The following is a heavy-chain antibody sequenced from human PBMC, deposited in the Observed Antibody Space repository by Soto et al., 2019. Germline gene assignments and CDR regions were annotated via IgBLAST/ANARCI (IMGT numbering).Heavy chain of an antibody. J-gene: IGHJ3*02. V-gene: IGHV4-59*01. D-gene: IGHD2-8*01. CDR3: ARAVSALAPADI. CDR2: IFYRGSN. CDR1: GGSISPYY. Sequence: QVQLQESGPGLVKTSETLSLTCTVSGGSISPYYWSWIRQSPGKGLEWIGYIFYRGSNNYNPSRKSRLTMSVDLSKNQLSLRLRSVADADTAVYSCARAVSALAPADIWGQGTMVPLSS.